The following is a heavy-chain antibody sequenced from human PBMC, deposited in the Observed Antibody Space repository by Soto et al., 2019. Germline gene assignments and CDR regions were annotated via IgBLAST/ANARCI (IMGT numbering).Heavy chain of an antibody. CDR2: ISASNGIT. Sequence: GASVKVSCKTSGYTFTSYGVSWVRQAPGQGLEWMGWISASNGITVYAQRFQGRVDMSTDTSAATAYMELRSLASDDTAVYYCARVYRFYDRVPYYFASWGQGTLVTVSS. J-gene: IGHJ4*02. V-gene: IGHV1-18*04. CDR1: GYTFTSYG. CDR3: ARVYRFYDRVPYYFAS. D-gene: IGHD5-12*01.